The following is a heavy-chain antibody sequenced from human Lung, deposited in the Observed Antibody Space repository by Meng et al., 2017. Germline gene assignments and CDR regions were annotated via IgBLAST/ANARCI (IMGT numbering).Heavy chain of an antibody. CDR3: ARDRDGYASFDH. V-gene: IGHV1-2*02. D-gene: IGHD5-24*01. CDR1: GYIFTDFQ. Sequence: QVQLVQSGAGLRKPGASLQASCSTSGYIFTDFQIHWVRQAPGPGLEWMGWITPNSGGANYAQKFQGRVTMTRDTSIRTAYMDLSRLTSDDTAIYYCARDRDGYASFDHWVLGTLVTVSS. J-gene: IGHJ4*02. CDR2: ITPNSGGA.